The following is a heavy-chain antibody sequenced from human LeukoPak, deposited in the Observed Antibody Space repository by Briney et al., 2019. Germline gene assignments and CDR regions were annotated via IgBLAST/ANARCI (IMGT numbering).Heavy chain of an antibody. CDR1: GYTFTTYY. CDR2: ISAYNGNT. J-gene: IGHJ4*02. CDR3: ARGMTTVTTHFDY. V-gene: IGHV1-18*04. Sequence: GASVKVSCKASGYTFTTYYVHWVRQAPGQGLEWMGWISAYNGNTNYAQKLQGRVTMTTDTSTSTAYMELRSLRSDDTAVYYCARGMTTVTTHFDYWGQGTLVTVSS. D-gene: IGHD4-17*01.